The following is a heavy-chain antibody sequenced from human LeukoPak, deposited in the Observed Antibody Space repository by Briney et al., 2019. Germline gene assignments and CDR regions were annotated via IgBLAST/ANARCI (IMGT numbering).Heavy chain of an antibody. D-gene: IGHD3-22*01. CDR3: ARSWYYYDSSGYYDNAFDI. Sequence: SETLSLTCTVSGGSISSGGYDWSWIRQHPGKGLEWIGYIYYSGSTYYNPSLKSRVTISVDTSKNQFSLKLSSVTAADTAVYYCARSWYYYDSSGYYDNAFDIWGQGTMVTVSS. V-gene: IGHV4-31*03. CDR2: IYYSGST. J-gene: IGHJ3*02. CDR1: GGSISSGGYD.